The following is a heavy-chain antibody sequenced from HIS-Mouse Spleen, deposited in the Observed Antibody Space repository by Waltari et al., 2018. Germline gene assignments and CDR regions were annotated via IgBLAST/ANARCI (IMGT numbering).Heavy chain of an antibody. CDR1: GYSISRRYY. CDR3: AREGRISNFWSGYYFDY. CDR2: TYHSGST. J-gene: IGHJ4*02. Sequence: QVQLQESGPGLVKPSETLSLTCTVPGYSISRRYYWGWIRRPSGKGLEWIGSTYHSGSTYYNPSLKSRVTISVDTSKNQFSLKLSSVTAADTAVYYCAREGRISNFWSGYYFDYWGQGTLVTVSS. D-gene: IGHD3-3*01. V-gene: IGHV4-38-2*02.